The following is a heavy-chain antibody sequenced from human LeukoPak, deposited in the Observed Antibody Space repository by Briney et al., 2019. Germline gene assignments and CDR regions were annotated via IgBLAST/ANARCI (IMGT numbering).Heavy chain of an antibody. J-gene: IGHJ6*03. D-gene: IGHD3-3*01. CDR3: ARPITIFGVVNNYYMDV. Sequence: ASVKVSCKASGYTFTNYGISWVQQAPGQGLEWMGWISGYNGNTNYAQKLQGRVTMTTDTSTSTAYMELRSLRSDDTAVYFCARPITIFGVVNNYYMDVWGKGTTVTVSS. V-gene: IGHV1-18*01. CDR1: GYTFTNYG. CDR2: ISGYNGNT.